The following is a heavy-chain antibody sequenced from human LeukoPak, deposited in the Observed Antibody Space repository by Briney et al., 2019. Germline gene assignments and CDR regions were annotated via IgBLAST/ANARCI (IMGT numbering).Heavy chain of an antibody. CDR2: VTGSGTGV. V-gene: IGHV3-48*03. CDR1: GFTFSTYE. CDR3: ARDENGWYSGVDS. J-gene: IGHJ4*02. Sequence: GGSLRLSCVASGFTFSTYEMNWVRQAPGKGLERVSYVTGSGTGVHYGDSVKGRFTISRDNAKNSLYLQMDSLRVEDTAVYYCARDENGWYSGVDSWGQGTLVIVSS. D-gene: IGHD6-19*01.